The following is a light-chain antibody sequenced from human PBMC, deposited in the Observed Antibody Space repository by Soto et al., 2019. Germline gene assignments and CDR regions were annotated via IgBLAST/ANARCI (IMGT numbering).Light chain of an antibody. CDR3: SSNTSSSTYV. Sequence: QSVLTQPPSVSGSPGQSVAISCTGTSSDVGNSNGVSWYQQAPGTAPKLMIYDVTNRPSGVPDRFSGSKSGNTASLTISGLQAEDEADYYCSSNTSSSTYVFGTGTKLTVL. J-gene: IGLJ1*01. CDR2: DVT. CDR1: SSDVGNSNG. V-gene: IGLV2-18*02.